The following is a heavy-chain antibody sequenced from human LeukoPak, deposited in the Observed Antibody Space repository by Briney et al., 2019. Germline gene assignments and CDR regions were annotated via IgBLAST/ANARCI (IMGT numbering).Heavy chain of an antibody. V-gene: IGHV4-38-2*01. CDR2: IYHSGST. J-gene: IGHJ5*02. Sequence: PSETLSLTCAVSGYSISSGYYWGWIRQPPGKGLEWIGSIYHSGSTYYNPSLKSRVTISVDTSKSQFSLKLSSVTAADTAVYYCARVVVVPAAMSYNWFDPWGQGTLVTVSS. D-gene: IGHD2-2*01. CDR3: ARVVVVPAAMSYNWFDP. CDR1: GYSISSGYY.